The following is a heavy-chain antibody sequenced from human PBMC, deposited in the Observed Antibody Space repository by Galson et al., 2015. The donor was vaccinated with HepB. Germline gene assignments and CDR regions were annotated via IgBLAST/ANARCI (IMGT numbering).Heavy chain of an antibody. D-gene: IGHD5-18*01. CDR2: ISGNGDST. CDR3: AKGYGLFDS. J-gene: IGHJ5*01. V-gene: IGHV3-23*01. CDR1: GFAFDSHA. Sequence: LRLSCAASGFAFDSHAMSWVRQAPGRGLEWISGISGNGDSTFYADSVKGRFTVSRDNSNNMLYLQMNSLRAEDAGLCFCAKGYGLFDSWAQGILVTVSS.